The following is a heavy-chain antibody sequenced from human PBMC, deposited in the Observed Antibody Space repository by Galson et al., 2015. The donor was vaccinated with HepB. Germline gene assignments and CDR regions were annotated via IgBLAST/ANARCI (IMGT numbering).Heavy chain of an antibody. CDR3: ARHYMTTVTTSSLPENYYYYMDV. CDR2: INPGNGNT. D-gene: IGHD4-11*01. J-gene: IGHJ6*03. CDR1: GFTFTTYA. V-gene: IGHV1-3*01. Sequence: SVKVSCKASGFTFTTYAIHWVRQAPGQRLEWMGWINPGNGNTKYSPNFQGRVTITRYTSISTAYMELGSLRSEDTAVYYCARHYMTTVTTSSLPENYYYYMDVWGKGTTVTVSS.